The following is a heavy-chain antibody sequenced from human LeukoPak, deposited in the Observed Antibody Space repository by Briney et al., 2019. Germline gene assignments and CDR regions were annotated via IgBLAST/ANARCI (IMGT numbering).Heavy chain of an antibody. CDR2: MYPGDSDI. CDR1: GSTFANHW. D-gene: IGHD1-14*01. J-gene: IGHJ4*02. Sequence: PGESLKISCKASGSTFANHWIGLVRQMPGKGLDWMAIMYPGDSDIRYSPSFQGQVTISADRSITTAYLQWNSLKASDTAIYYCATAYNSDYWGQGTLVTVSS. V-gene: IGHV5-51*01. CDR3: ATAYNSDY.